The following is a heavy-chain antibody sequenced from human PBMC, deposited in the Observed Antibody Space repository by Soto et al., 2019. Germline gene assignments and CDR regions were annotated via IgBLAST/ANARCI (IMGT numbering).Heavy chain of an antibody. V-gene: IGHV4-59*01. CDR1: GGSISSYY. J-gene: IGHJ5*02. Sequence: PSETLSLTCTVSGGSISSYYWSWIRQPPGKGLEWIGYIYYSGSTNYNPSLKSRVTISVDTSKNQFSLKLSSVTAADTAVYYCARDKTIYDYVWGSYRYGWFEPWGQGTLGTV. CDR3: ARDKTIYDYVWGSYRYGWFEP. D-gene: IGHD3-16*02. CDR2: IYYSGST.